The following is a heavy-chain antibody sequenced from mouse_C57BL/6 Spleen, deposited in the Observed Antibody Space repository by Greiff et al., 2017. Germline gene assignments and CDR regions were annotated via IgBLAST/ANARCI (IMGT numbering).Heavy chain of an antibody. V-gene: IGHV1-69*01. D-gene: IGHD3-2*02. CDR1: GYTFTSYW. J-gene: IGHJ2*01. Sequence: QVQLQQSGAELVMPGASVKLSCKASGYTFTSYWMHWVKQRPGQGLEWIGEIDPSDSYTNYNQKFKGKSTLTVDKSSSTAYMQLSSLTSEDSAVYYCANGGSSGFDYWGQGTTLTVSS. CDR3: ANGGSSGFDY. CDR2: IDPSDSYT.